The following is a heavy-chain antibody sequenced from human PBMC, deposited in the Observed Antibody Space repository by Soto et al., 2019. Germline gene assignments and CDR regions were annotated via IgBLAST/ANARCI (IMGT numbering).Heavy chain of an antibody. CDR3: TTDFSLYYSGGLDY. Sequence: GGSLRLSCAASGFTFSNAWMSWVRQAPGKGLEWVGRIKSKTDGGTTDYAAPVKGRFTISRDDSKNTLYLQMNSLKTEDTAVYYCTTDFSLYYSGGLDYWGQGTLVTVSS. V-gene: IGHV3-15*01. D-gene: IGHD6-19*01. CDR1: GFTFSNAW. CDR2: IKSKTDGGTT. J-gene: IGHJ4*02.